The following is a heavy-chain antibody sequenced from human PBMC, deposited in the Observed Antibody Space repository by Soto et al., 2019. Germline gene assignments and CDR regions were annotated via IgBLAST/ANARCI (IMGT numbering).Heavy chain of an antibody. V-gene: IGHV1-69*13. CDR2: IIPIFGTA. D-gene: IGHD3-22*01. J-gene: IGHJ5*02. Sequence: ASVKVSCKASGGTFSSYAISWVRQAPGQGLEWMGGIIPIFGTANYAQKFQGRVTITADESTSTAYMELSSLRSEDTAVYYCASADYYGSSGYLNWFDPWGQGTLVTVSS. CDR1: GGTFSSYA. CDR3: ASADYYGSSGYLNWFDP.